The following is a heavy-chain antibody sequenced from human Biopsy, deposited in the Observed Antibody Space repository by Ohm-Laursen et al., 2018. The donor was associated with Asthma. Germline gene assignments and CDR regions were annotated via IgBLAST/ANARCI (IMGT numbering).Heavy chain of an antibody. V-gene: IGHV4-39*01. D-gene: IGHD3-3*01. CDR2: ISYGGKT. CDR3: ARRITIFGVVQKDHGMDA. J-gene: IGHJ6*02. CDR1: GGSLTPTSHY. Sequence: SDTLSLTRMVSGGSLTPTSHYWDWIRQAPGKGLEWIGHISYGGKTSYNPPLKNRVTISRDTSKNQVSLGLPPFSAADTAVYFCARRITIFGVVQKDHGMDAWGQGTTVIVSS.